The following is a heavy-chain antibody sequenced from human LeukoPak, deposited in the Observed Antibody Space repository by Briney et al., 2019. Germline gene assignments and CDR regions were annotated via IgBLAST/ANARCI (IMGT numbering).Heavy chain of an antibody. CDR2: ISWNSGSI. J-gene: IGHJ3*02. D-gene: IGHD6-13*01. CDR3: ASIASRDAFDI. Sequence: GGSLRLSCAASGFTVSSNYMSWVRQAPGKGLEWVSGISWNSGSIGYADSVRGRFTISRDNAKNSLYLQMNSLRAEDMALYYCASIASRDAFDIWGQGTMVTVSS. V-gene: IGHV3-9*03. CDR1: GFTVSSNY.